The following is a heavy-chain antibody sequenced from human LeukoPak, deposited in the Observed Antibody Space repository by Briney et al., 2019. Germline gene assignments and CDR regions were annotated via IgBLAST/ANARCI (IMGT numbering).Heavy chain of an antibody. D-gene: IGHD6-19*01. CDR1: DGSISNYY. Sequence: SETLSLTCSVFDGSISNYYWSRIRQPPGKGLEWIGCAYYSGSTTYNPSLESRVTISVDTSKNQFSLKLTAVTAADTAVYYCARNSAVATSRSWFDPWGQGTLVTVSS. CDR2: AYYSGST. CDR3: ARNSAVATSRSWFDP. J-gene: IGHJ5*02. V-gene: IGHV4-59*08.